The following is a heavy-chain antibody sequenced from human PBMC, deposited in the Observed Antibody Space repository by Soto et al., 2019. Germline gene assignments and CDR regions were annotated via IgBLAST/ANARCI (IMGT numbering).Heavy chain of an antibody. D-gene: IGHD3-10*01. V-gene: IGHV1-18*01. J-gene: IGHJ5*02. CDR1: GDPVTNFG. CDR2: IATYNSNR. CDR3: ATVIRGVVNWFDP. Sequence: HLVHSGPEVKKPGASITVSCTPSGDPVTNFGLSWVRQAPGQALEWMGWIATYNSNRNYAQKFQGRLTLTTDTSTSTAYMERKSLRYDDTAVYYCATVIRGVVNWFDPWGKGNLVDVSS.